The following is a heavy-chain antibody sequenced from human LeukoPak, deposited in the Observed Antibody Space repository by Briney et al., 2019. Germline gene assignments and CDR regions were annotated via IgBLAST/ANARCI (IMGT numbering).Heavy chain of an antibody. J-gene: IGHJ4*02. CDR1: GLSFSNYW. CDR3: ASAYTYVRLGDH. D-gene: IGHD3-16*01. V-gene: IGHV3-74*01. CDR2: TNLHGTAV. Sequence: GGSLRLSCAVSGLSFSNYWMHWVRQAPGKGLGWVARTNLHGTAVDYADSVKGRFTIPRDNAKNTLFLQMTSLRAENTAVYYCASAYTYVRLGDHWGQGTLVTVSS.